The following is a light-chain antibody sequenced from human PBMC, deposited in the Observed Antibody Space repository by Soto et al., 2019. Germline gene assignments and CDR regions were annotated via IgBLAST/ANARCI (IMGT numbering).Light chain of an antibody. J-gene: IGKJ1*01. V-gene: IGKV2-30*01. CDR3: MQGGHWPWT. CDR2: KVS. CDR1: QSLEYSDGKTY. Sequence: DVVMSQSPLSLPVTLGQPSSISCTSSQSLEYSDGKTYLNWFLQRPGKSPRRLIYKVSNRDSGVPERFRGSGSGTDFTLKISRVEAEDVGLYYCMQGGHWPWTFGQGTKVDIK.